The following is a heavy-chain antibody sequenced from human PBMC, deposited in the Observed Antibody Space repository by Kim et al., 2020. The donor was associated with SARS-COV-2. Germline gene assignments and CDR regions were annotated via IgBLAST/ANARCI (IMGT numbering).Heavy chain of an antibody. V-gene: IGHV1-69*13. CDR1: GGTFSSYA. J-gene: IGHJ3*02. Sequence: SVKVSCKASGGTFSSYAISWVRQAPGQGLEWMGGIIPIFGTANYAQKFQGRVTITADESTSTAYMELSSLRSEDTAVYYCSRGPIVATNDAFDIWGEGTMDTVYS. D-gene: IGHD5-12*01. CDR2: IIPIFGTA. CDR3: SRGPIVATNDAFDI.